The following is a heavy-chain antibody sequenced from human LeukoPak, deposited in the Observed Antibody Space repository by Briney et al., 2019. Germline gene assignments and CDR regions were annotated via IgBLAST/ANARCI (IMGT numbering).Heavy chain of an antibody. J-gene: IGHJ3*01. CDR2: IYYSGST. CDR1: GGSISSYY. CDR3: ARVRSYTNYDALNV. D-gene: IGHD3-10*01. V-gene: IGHV4-59*01. Sequence: SETLSLTCTVSGGSISSYYWSWIRQPPGKGLEWIGYIYYSGSTNYNPSLKSRVTISVDTSKNQFSLELSSATAADTAVYYCARVRSYTNYDALNVWGQGTMVTVSS.